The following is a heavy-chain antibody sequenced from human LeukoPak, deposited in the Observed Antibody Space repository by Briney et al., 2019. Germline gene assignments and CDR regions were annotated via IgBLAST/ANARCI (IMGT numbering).Heavy chain of an antibody. D-gene: IGHD3-10*01. CDR3: AKRNTMIRGGPSFEY. CDR1: GFSFSSYA. J-gene: IGHJ4*02. Sequence: PGGSLRLSCAASGFSFSSYAMNWVRQAPGKGLEWVSIIFGAGKNTTYYADSVKGRFTVSRNNSKNTLYLQMTNLRPEDTAKYYCAKRNTMIRGGPSFEYWGQGILVAVSS. V-gene: IGHV3-23*03. CDR2: IFGAGKNTT.